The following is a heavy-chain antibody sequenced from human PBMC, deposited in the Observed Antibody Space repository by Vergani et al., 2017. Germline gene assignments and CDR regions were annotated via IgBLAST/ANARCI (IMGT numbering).Heavy chain of an antibody. CDR2: IWYDGSNK. V-gene: IGHV3-33*01. CDR1: GFTFSSYG. Sequence: VQLVESGGGLVQPGGSLRLSCAASGFTFSSYGMHWVRQAPGKGLEWVAVIWYDGSNKYYADSVKGRFTISRDNSKNTLYLQMNSLRAEDTAVYYCAREFYGDPDDAFDIWGQGTMVTVSS. J-gene: IGHJ3*02. CDR3: AREFYGDPDDAFDI. D-gene: IGHD4-17*01.